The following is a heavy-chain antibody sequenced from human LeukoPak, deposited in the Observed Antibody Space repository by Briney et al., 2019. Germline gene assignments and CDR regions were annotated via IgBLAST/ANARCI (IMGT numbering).Heavy chain of an antibody. J-gene: IGHJ3*02. CDR3: AKEGRFLEWLSTPDAFDI. V-gene: IGHV3-23*01. CDR2: ISPGGGTT. D-gene: IGHD3-3*01. CDR1: GFAFGSEA. Sequence: GGSLRLSCAVSGFAFGSEAMSWVRQSPARGLEWVASISPGGGTTYYADSVKGRFTISRDNSKNTLYLQMNSLRAEDTAVYYCAKEGRFLEWLSTPDAFDIWGQGTMVTVSS.